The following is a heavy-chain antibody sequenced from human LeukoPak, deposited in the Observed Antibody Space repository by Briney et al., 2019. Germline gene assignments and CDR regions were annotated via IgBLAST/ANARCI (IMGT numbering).Heavy chain of an antibody. CDR3: ARDSEWGLLRSDY. CDR2: IYYSGST. Sequence: SQTLSLTCTVSGVSISSGDYYWSWIRQHPGEGLEWIGYIYYSGSTYYNPSLKSRVTISVDTSKNQFSLKLSSVTAADTAVYYCARDSEWGLLRSDYWGQGTLVTVSS. J-gene: IGHJ4*02. V-gene: IGHV4-31*03. CDR1: GVSISSGDYY. D-gene: IGHD1-26*01.